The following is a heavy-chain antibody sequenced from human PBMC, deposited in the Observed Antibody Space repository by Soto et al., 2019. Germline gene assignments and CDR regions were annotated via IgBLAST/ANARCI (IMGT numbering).Heavy chain of an antibody. V-gene: IGHV4-34*01. J-gene: IGHJ5*02. Sequence: SLETLSLTCAVYGGSFSGYYWSWIRQPPGKGLEWIGEINHSGSTNYNPSLKSRVTISVDTSKNQFSLKLSSVTAADTAVYCCARGNWFDPWGQGTLVTVSS. CDR1: GGSFSGYY. CDR2: INHSGST. CDR3: ARGNWFDP.